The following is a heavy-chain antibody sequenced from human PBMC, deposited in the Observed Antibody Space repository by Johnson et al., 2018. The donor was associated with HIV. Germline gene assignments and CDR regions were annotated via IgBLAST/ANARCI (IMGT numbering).Heavy chain of an antibody. V-gene: IGHV3-7*01. Sequence: VQLVESGGGLVQPGGSLRLSCAASAFTFSNYWMNWVRQAPGKGLEWVANIKQDGSERYYVDSVKGRFTISRDNSKNTLYLQMNSLRAEDTAVYYCAKEHWVGATGDAFDIWGQGTMVTVSS. CDR2: IKQDGSER. J-gene: IGHJ3*02. CDR3: AKEHWVGATGDAFDI. D-gene: IGHD1-26*01. CDR1: AFTFSNYW.